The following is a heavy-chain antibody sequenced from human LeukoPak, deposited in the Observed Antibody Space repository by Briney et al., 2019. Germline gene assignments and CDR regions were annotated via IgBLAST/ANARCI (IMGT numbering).Heavy chain of an antibody. CDR3: ARNYGTNSGGFDI. CDR2: VWYDGSNK. CDR1: GFTFSAYG. J-gene: IGHJ3*02. Sequence: PGGSLRLSCAASGFTFSAYGMHWVRQAPGKGLEWVALVWYDGSNKYYADSVKGRYTISRDNSKNTLYLQMNSLRPEDTAVFYCARNYGTNSGGFDIWGRGTTVSVSS. D-gene: IGHD4-23*01. V-gene: IGHV3-33*01.